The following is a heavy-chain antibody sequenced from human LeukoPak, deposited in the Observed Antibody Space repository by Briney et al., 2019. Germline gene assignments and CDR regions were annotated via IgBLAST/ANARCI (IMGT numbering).Heavy chain of an antibody. D-gene: IGHD2-15*01. CDR1: GFSFSSFW. CDR3: AREPCSGNSCYYY. CDR2: INQDGSEK. J-gene: IGHJ4*02. V-gene: IGHV3-7*01. Sequence: PGGSLRLSCAASGFSFSSFWMSWVRQAPGKGLEWVANINQDGSEKNYVDSVKGRFTISRDGAKNLLYLQMNSLRAEDAAVYYCAREPCSGNSCYYYWGQGTLVTVSS.